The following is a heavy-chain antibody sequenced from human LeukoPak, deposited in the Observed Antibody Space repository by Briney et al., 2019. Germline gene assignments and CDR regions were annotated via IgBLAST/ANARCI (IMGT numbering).Heavy chain of an antibody. J-gene: IGHJ4*02. V-gene: IGHV3-9*01. D-gene: IGHD5-12*01. Sequence: PGRSLRLSCAAPGFTFDDYAMHWVRQAPGKGLEWVSGISWNSGSIGYADSVKGRFTISRDNAKNSLYLQMNSLRAEDTALYYCAKDKLDIVATITIGYFDYWGQGTLVTVSP. CDR2: ISWNSGSI. CDR1: GFTFDDYA. CDR3: AKDKLDIVATITIGYFDY.